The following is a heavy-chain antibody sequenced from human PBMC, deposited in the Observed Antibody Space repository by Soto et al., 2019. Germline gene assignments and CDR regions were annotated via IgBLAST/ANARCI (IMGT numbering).Heavy chain of an antibody. Sequence: SETLSLTCTVSGGSISSGDYYWSWIRRPPGKGLEWIGYIYYSGSTYYNPSLKSRVTISVDTSKNQFSLKLSSVTAADTAVYYCARERPDGSRLDPWGQGTLVTVSS. CDR2: IYYSGST. D-gene: IGHD6-13*01. CDR3: ARERPDGSRLDP. J-gene: IGHJ5*02. CDR1: GGSISSGDYY. V-gene: IGHV4-30-4*01.